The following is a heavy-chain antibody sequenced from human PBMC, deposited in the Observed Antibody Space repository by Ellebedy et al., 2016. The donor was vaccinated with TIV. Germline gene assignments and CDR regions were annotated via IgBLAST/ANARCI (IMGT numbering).Heavy chain of an antibody. CDR2: VSTYNGKT. Sequence: ASVKVSCKASGYIFTIYGIDWVRQAPGQGLEWMGWVSTYNGKTNFAQKFQDRLTMTTDTSTSTVYMELRSLTSDDTAIYYCTREQVSEYSSSWYGWFNPWGQGTQVTVSS. CDR1: GYIFTIYG. D-gene: IGHD6-13*01. J-gene: IGHJ5*02. CDR3: TREQVSEYSSSWYGWFNP. V-gene: IGHV1-18*04.